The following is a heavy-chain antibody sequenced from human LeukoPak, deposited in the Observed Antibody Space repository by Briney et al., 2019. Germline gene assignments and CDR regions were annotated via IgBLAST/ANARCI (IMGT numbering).Heavy chain of an antibody. D-gene: IGHD3-22*01. CDR2: IYKSGST. V-gene: IGHV4-4*07. J-gene: IGHJ4*02. CDR3: ARDSRSYERSGYYHFDF. CDR1: GGSITDYY. Sequence: SETLSLTCTVSGGSITDYYWSWIRQPAGKGLEWIGHIYKSGSTDYNPSLKSRVTMSMDTSKSQFSLKMTSVTAADTAVYYCARDSRSYERSGYYHFDFWGQGSLVTVSS.